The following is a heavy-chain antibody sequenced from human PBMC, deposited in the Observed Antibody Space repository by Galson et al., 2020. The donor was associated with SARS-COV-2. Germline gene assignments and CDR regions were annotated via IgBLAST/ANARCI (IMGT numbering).Heavy chain of an antibody. CDR3: ARHGASSGWYEGIDS. CDR1: GYSFTNYW. CDR2: IYPDDSYT. Sequence: GESLKISCRTSGYSFTNYWIGWVRQMPGKGLEWMGIIYPDDSYTIYSPSFKGQVTISADRSISTAFLQWSSLKASDTAICYCARHGASSGWYEGIDSWGQGTLVTVSS. J-gene: IGHJ4*02. V-gene: IGHV5-51*01. D-gene: IGHD6-19*01.